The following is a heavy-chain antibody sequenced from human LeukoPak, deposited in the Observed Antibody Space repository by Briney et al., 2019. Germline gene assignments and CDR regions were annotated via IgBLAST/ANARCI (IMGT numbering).Heavy chain of an antibody. D-gene: IGHD1-26*01. J-gene: IGHJ4*02. Sequence: GGSLRLSCAASGFTFGSYAMHWVRQTPGKGLEWVAVISYDGTNKFDVDSVKGRFTISRDNSKSTLFLEMKSLRADDTAVYYCARGRGGTTTPYYFDSWGQGALVTVSS. CDR3: ARGRGGTTTPYYFDS. V-gene: IGHV3-30*04. CDR2: ISYDGTNK. CDR1: GFTFGSYA.